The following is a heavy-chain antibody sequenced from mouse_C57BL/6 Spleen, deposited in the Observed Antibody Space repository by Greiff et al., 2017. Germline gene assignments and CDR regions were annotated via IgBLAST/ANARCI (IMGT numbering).Heavy chain of an antibody. CDR1: GYTFTSYW. CDR3: AREGYYYGSRTFDY. J-gene: IGHJ2*01. D-gene: IGHD1-1*01. V-gene: IGHV1-59*01. Sequence: QVQLQQPGAELVRPGTSVKLSCKASGYTFTSYWMHWVKQRPGQGLEWIGVIDPSDSYTNYNQKFKGKATVTVDTSSSTAYMQLSSLTSEDSAVYYCAREGYYYGSRTFDYWGQGTTLTVSS. CDR2: IDPSDSYT.